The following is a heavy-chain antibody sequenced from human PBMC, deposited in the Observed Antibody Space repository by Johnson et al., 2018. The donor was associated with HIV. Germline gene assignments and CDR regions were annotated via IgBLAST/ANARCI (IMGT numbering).Heavy chain of an antibody. CDR3: ATSISTPPGAFDI. V-gene: IGHV3-30-3*01. D-gene: IGHD6-6*01. J-gene: IGHJ3*02. CDR1: GFTFSSYA. CDR2: ISYDGSNK. Sequence: QVQLVESGGGVVQPGRSLRLSCAASGFTFSSYAMHWVRQAPGKGLEWVAVISYDGSNKYYADSVKGRFTISRDNSKNTLYLQMNSLRAEDTAVYYCATSISTPPGAFDIWGQGTMVTVSS.